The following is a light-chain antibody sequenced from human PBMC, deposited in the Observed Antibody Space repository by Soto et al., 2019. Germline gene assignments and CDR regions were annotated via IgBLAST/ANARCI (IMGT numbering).Light chain of an antibody. J-gene: IGLJ1*01. Sequence: QSALTQPASVSGSPGQSITISCTGTSSDVGGYNYVSWYQQHSGKAPKLMIYGVSNRPSGVSNRFSGSKSGNTASLTISGLQAEDEADYYCSSYTSSSTLLYVFGTGTKLTVL. CDR1: SSDVGGYNY. CDR2: GVS. CDR3: SSYTSSSTLLYV. V-gene: IGLV2-14*01.